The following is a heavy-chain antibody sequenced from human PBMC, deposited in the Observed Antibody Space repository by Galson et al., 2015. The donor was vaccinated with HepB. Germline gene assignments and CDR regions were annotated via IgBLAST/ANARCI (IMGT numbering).Heavy chain of an antibody. V-gene: IGHV3-21*01. CDR2: ISSSSSYI. J-gene: IGHJ6*02. D-gene: IGHD3-10*01. Sequence: SLRLSCAASGFTFSSYSMNWVRQAPGKGLEWVSSISSSSSYIYYADSVKGRFTISRDNAKNSLYLQMNSLRAEDTAVYYCARDLPPQAPSLWFGEHKPRYGMDVWGQGTTVTVSS. CDR3: ARDLPPQAPSLWFGEHKPRYGMDV. CDR1: GFTFSSYS.